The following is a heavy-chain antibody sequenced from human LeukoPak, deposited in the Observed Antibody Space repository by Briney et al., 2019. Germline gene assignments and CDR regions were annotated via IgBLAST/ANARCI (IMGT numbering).Heavy chain of an antibody. Sequence: SETLSLTCTVSGVSISNYYWTWIRQPPGKGLEWIGYIYYSGSTYYNPSLKSRVTISVDTSKNQFSLKLTSVTAADTAVYYCARLSGSPHPPFDYWGQGTLVTVSS. J-gene: IGHJ4*02. V-gene: IGHV4-59*08. D-gene: IGHD1-26*01. CDR1: GVSISNYY. CDR3: ARLSGSPHPPFDY. CDR2: IYYSGST.